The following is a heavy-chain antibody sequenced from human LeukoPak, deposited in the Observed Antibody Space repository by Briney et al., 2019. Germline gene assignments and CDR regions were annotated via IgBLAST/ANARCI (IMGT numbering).Heavy chain of an antibody. J-gene: IGHJ4*02. CDR3: AAIRYSSSWFQSKEDY. D-gene: IGHD6-13*01. Sequence: PGRSLRLSCAASGFTFDDYAMHWVRQAPGKGLEWVSGISWNSGSIGYADSVKGRFTISRDNAKNSLYLQMNSLRAEDTALYYCAAIRYSSSWFQSKEDYWGQGTLVTVSS. CDR1: GFTFDDYA. CDR2: ISWNSGSI. V-gene: IGHV3-9*01.